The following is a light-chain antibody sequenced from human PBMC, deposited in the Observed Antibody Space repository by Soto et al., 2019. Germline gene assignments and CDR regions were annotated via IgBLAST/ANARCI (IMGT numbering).Light chain of an antibody. CDR3: HVWDSSSDHYV. V-gene: IGLV3-21*02. CDR1: NIGGKS. Sequence: SYALTQPPSVSVAPGQTARITCGGNNIGGKSVHWYQQKPGQAPVLVVYDDSDRPSGIPDRFSGSNSGDTATLTIRRVEAGDEADYYCHVWDSSSDHYVFGTGTQVPS. CDR2: DDS. J-gene: IGLJ1*01.